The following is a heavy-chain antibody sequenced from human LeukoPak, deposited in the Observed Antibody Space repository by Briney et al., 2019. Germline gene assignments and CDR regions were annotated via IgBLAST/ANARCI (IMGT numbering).Heavy chain of an antibody. CDR2: FDPEDDER. V-gene: IGHV1-24*01. CDR1: GYTLTELS. Sequence: GASVKVSCKVSGYTLTELSIHWVRQAPGKGLEWMGGFDPEDDERMCAQKFQGKVTLTEDTFTDTAYMELSSLRSEDTAVYYCATVRSLRDFWSTYSTYPSITYYFDYWGQGTLVTVSS. J-gene: IGHJ4*02. D-gene: IGHD3-3*01. CDR3: ATVRSLRDFWSTYSTYPSITYYFDY.